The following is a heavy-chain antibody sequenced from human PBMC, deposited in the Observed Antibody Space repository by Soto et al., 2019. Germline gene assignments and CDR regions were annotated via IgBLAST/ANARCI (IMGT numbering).Heavy chain of an antibody. CDR1: GFSLSTTGVG. Sequence: QITLNESGPTLVKPTQTLTLTCTFSGFSLSTTGVGVGWIRQSPGKALEWLALIWWDNDKRYSPFQESRLTIAKDTSKNQVVLTMTNMDPVDTATYYCARSKRLAFDYWGQGILVTVSS. J-gene: IGHJ4*02. CDR3: ARSKRLAFDY. CDR2: IWWDNDK. V-gene: IGHV2-5*02.